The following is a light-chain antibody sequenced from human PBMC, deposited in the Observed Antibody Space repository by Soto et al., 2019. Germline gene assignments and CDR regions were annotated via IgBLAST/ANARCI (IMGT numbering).Light chain of an antibody. CDR1: SSDVGSYNL. V-gene: IGLV2-23*02. J-gene: IGLJ1*01. Sequence: QSALTQPASVSGSPGQSITISCTGTSSDVGSYNLVSWYQQHPGKAPKLMIYEVSKRPSGVSNRFSGSESGNTASLTRSGLQAEDEADYYCCSYAGSSTYYVFGTGTKLTVL. CDR2: EVS. CDR3: CSYAGSSTYYV.